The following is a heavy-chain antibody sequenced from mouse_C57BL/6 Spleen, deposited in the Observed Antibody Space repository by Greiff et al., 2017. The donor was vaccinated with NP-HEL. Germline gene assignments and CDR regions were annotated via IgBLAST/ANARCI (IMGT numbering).Heavy chain of an antibody. CDR3: ARPEGNAFAY. CDR2: ISGGGGNT. J-gene: IGHJ3*01. CDR1: GFTFSSYT. Sequence: EVKVEESGGGLVKPGGSLKLSCAASGFTFSSYTMSWVRQTPEKRLEWVATISGGGGNTYYPDSVKGRFTISRDNAKNTLYLQMSSLRSEDTALYYCARPEGNAFAYWGQGTLVTVSA. D-gene: IGHD2-1*01. V-gene: IGHV5-9*01.